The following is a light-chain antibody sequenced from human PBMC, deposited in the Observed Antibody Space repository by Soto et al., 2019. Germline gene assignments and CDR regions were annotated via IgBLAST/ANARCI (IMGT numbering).Light chain of an antibody. CDR1: QSVLYSSNNKNY. J-gene: IGKJ2*01. Sequence: DIVMTQSPDPLAVSLGERATINCKSSQSVLYSSNNKNYLAWYQQKPGQPPKMRIYWASTRESGVPDRVSGSGSGTDFTLTISSLQAEDVAVYYCQQYYSTPYTFGQGTKLEIK. V-gene: IGKV4-1*01. CDR2: WAS. CDR3: QQYYSTPYT.